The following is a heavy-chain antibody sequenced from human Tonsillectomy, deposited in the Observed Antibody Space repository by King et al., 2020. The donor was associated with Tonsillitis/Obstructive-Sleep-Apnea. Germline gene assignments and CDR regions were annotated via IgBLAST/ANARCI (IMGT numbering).Heavy chain of an antibody. D-gene: IGHD3-9*01. CDR3: AAILTGYYNVISF. V-gene: IGHV4-59*01. J-gene: IGHJ4*02. CDR1: GGSISSYY. CDR2: IYYSGST. Sequence: VQLQESGPGLVKPSETLSLTCTVSGGSISSYYWSWIRQPPGKGLEWIGYIYYSGSTNYNPSLKSRVTISVDTSKNPFSLKLRSVTAADTAVYYCAAILTGYYNVISFWGQGTLVTVSS.